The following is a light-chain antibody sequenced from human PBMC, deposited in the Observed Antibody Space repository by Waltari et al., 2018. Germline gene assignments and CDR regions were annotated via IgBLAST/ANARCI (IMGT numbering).Light chain of an antibody. CDR1: ALPKQY. CDR3: QSADSSGTYVV. V-gene: IGLV3-25*03. J-gene: IGLJ2*01. CDR2: KDS. Sequence: SYELTQPHSVSVSPGQTARITCSGDALPKQYASWYQQKPGQAPVLVIYKDSERPSGIPERFSGSSSGTTVTLTISGVQAEDEADYYCQSADSSGTYVVFGGGTKLTVL.